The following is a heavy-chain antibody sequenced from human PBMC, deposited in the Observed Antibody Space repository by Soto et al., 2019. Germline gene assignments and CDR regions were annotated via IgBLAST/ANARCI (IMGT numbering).Heavy chain of an antibody. CDR1: GFTFSSYS. V-gene: IGHV3-21*01. CDR3: ARDRYYSNQPNNWFDP. CDR2: ISSSSSYI. J-gene: IGHJ5*02. Sequence: EVQLVESGGGLVKPGGSPRLSCAASGFTFSSYSMNWVRQAPGKGLEWVSSISSSSSYIYYADSVKGRFTISRDNAKNSLYLQMNSLRAEDTAVYYCARDRYYSNQPNNWFDPWGQGTLVTVSS. D-gene: IGHD4-4*01.